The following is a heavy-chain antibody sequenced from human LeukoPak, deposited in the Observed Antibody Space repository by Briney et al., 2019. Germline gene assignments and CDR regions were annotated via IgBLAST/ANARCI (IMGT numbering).Heavy chain of an antibody. CDR2: IIPIFGTA. CDR1: GGTFSSYA. CDR3: ARGSSGWYNWFDP. V-gene: IGHV1-69*01. J-gene: IGHJ5*02. Sequence: SVKVSCKASGGTFSSYAISWVRQAPGQGLEWMGGIIPIFGTANYAQKFQGRVTITADESTSTAFMELSSLRSEDTAVYYCARGSSGWYNWFDPWGQGTLVTVSS. D-gene: IGHD6-19*01.